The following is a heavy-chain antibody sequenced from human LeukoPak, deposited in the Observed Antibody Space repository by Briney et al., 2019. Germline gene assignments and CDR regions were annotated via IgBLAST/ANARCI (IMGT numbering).Heavy chain of an antibody. V-gene: IGHV3-23*01. Sequence: GGSLRLSCAASGFTFSSYGMSWVRQAPGKGLEWVSAISGSGGSTYYADSVKGRFTISRDNSKNTLYLQMDSLRAEDTAVYYCARDLGGERTAEFGGQGTLVTASS. CDR3: ARDLGGERTAEF. J-gene: IGHJ4*02. D-gene: IGHD2-21*01. CDR1: GFTFSSYG. CDR2: ISGSGGST.